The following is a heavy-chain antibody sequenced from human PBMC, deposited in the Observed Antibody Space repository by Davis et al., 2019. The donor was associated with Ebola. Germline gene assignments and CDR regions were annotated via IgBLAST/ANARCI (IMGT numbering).Heavy chain of an antibody. V-gene: IGHV6-1*01. CDR2: TYYNSKWYS. Sequence: PSETLSLTCAISGDSVSSGGWNWIRQSPSRGLEWLGRTYYNSKWYSDYAVSVKSRITITPDTSKNQFSLQLKSVIPEDAAVYYCARYPWGLKGPDHWGQGTLVTVSS. J-gene: IGHJ4*02. D-gene: IGHD7-27*01. CDR3: ARYPWGLKGPDH. CDR1: GDSVSSGG.